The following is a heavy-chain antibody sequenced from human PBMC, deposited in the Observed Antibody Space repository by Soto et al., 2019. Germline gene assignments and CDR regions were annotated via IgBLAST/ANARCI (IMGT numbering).Heavy chain of an antibody. CDR3: ARVKQLVGENWFDP. CDR1: GGSISSYY. V-gene: IGHV4-59*01. CDR2: IYYSGST. D-gene: IGHD6-6*01. Sequence: SETLSLTCTVSGGSISSYYWSWIRQPPGKGLEWIGYIYYSGSTNYNPSLKSRVTISVDTSKNQFSLKLSSVTAADTAVYYCARVKQLVGENWFDPWGQGTLVTVSS. J-gene: IGHJ5*02.